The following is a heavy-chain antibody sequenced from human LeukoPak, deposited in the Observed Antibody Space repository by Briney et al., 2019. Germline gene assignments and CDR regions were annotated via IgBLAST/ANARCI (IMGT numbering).Heavy chain of an antibody. CDR2: INHSGST. D-gene: IGHD6-6*01. V-gene: IGHV4-34*01. CDR1: GGSFSGYY. CDR3: ATRGEQLVPGNWFDP. J-gene: IGHJ5*02. Sequence: SETLSLTCAVYGGSFSGYYLSWIRQPPGKGLEWIGEINHSGSTNYKPSLKSRVTISVDTSKKQFSLKLSSVTAADTALYYCATRGEQLVPGNWFDPWGQGTLVTVSS.